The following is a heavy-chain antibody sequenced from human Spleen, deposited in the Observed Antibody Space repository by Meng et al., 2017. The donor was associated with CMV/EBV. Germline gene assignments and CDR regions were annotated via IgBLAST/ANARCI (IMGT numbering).Heavy chain of an antibody. CDR3: ARDRGPYGFDY. V-gene: IGHV3-20*04. Sequence: SCPTSGFPFDDYAMIWVRQAPGKGLEWVSSIIWNGGSRSYADSVKGRFTISRDNDKNSLYLQMKSLRVEDTAFYFCARDRGPYGFDYWGQGTLVTVSS. CDR1: GFPFDDYA. J-gene: IGHJ4*02. D-gene: IGHD3-16*01. CDR2: IIWNGGSR.